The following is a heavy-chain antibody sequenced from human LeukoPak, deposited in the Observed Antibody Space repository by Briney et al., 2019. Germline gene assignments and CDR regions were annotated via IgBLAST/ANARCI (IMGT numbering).Heavy chain of an antibody. CDR2: ISAYNGNT. Sequence: SSVKVSCKASGGTFSSYAISWVRHAPGQGLEWMGWISAYNGNTNYAQKLQGRVTMTTDTSTSTAYMELRSLRSDDTAVYYCARLRSGSCDYWGQGTLVTVSS. CDR3: ARLRSGSCDY. J-gene: IGHJ4*02. V-gene: IGHV1-18*01. D-gene: IGHD1-26*01. CDR1: GGTFSSYA.